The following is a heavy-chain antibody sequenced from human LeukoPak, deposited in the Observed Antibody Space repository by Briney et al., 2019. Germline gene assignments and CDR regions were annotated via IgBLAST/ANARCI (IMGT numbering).Heavy chain of an antibody. Sequence: ASVKVSCKASGYTFTSYDINWVRQAPGQGLEWMGWMNPNTANTDYAQKFRGRVTMTRNTSITTAYMELSSLRSDDTAIYYCARKFLGSRGYYFDYWGQGTLVIVSS. D-gene: IGHD3-10*01. CDR2: MNPNTANT. J-gene: IGHJ4*02. CDR3: ARKFLGSRGYYFDY. V-gene: IGHV1-8*01. CDR1: GYTFTSYD.